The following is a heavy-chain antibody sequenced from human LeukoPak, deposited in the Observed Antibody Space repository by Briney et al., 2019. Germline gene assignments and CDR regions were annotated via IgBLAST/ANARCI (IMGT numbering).Heavy chain of an antibody. CDR1: GYSFTNYW. CDR3: ARQSADSSSWNFDAFDI. J-gene: IGHJ3*02. CDR2: IYPGDSDT. D-gene: IGHD6-13*01. V-gene: IGHV5-51*01. Sequence: GESLKISCKGSGYSFTNYWIDWVRQMPGKGLEWMGIIYPGDSDTRYSPSFQGQVTISADKSISTAYLQWSSLRASDTAIYYCARQSADSSSWNFDAFDIWGQGTMVTVSS.